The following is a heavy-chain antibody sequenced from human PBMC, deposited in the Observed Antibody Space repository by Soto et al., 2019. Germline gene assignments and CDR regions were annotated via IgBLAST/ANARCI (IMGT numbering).Heavy chain of an antibody. CDR2: IYSVGST. J-gene: IGHJ4*02. Sequence: EVQLVETGGGLIQPGGSLRLSCAASGFTVSSNYMSWVRQAPGKGLEWVSVIYSVGSTYYADSVKGRFTISRDNSKNTLYLQMNSLRAEDTAVYYCARGKIVVSFDYWGQGTLVTVSS. CDR3: ARGKIVVSFDY. V-gene: IGHV3-53*02. D-gene: IGHD3-22*01. CDR1: GFTVSSNY.